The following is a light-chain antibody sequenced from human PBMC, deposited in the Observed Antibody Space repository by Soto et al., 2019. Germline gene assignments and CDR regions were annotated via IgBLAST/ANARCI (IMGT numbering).Light chain of an antibody. CDR2: DAS. V-gene: IGKV1D-13*01. CDR3: QQLNNYPIT. Sequence: AIQLTQSPSSLSASLGDRVTITCRASQGISSALAWYQQKPGKAPKLLIYDASSLESGVPSRFSGSGSGTDFTLTISSLQPEDFATYYCQQLNNYPITFGQGTRLEIK. J-gene: IGKJ5*01. CDR1: QGISSA.